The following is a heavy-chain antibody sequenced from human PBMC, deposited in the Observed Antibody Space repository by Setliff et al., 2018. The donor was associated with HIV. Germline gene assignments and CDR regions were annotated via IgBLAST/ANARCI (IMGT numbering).Heavy chain of an antibody. J-gene: IGHJ4*02. V-gene: IGHV4-38-2*01. CDR3: ARFDDNGYSVDF. CDR1: GYSISSGYY. D-gene: IGHD3-22*01. Sequence: KPSETLSLTCAVSGYSISSGYYWGWVRQPPGKGLEWIGSLSYGGTTHYTPSLKSRVSISVDTSKNQFSLRLNSVTAADTAVYYCARFDDNGYSVDFWGQGTLVTVSS. CDR2: LSYGGTT.